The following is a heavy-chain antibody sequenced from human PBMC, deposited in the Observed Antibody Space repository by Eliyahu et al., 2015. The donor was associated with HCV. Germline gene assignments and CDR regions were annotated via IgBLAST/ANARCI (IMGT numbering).Heavy chain of an antibody. J-gene: IGHJ6*02. CDR2: IXQDGSEK. CDR1: GXXXXSYX. CDR3: AREGSDFWRGYYYYGMDV. D-gene: IGHD3-3*01. V-gene: IGHV3-7*03. Sequence: EVQLVESGXGLVQPGGSLRLSXAASGXXXXSYXRXWVRQXPGKGLEWVANIXQDGSEKYYVDSVKGRFTISRDNAKNSLYLQMNSLRAEDTAVYYCAREGSDFWRGYYYYGMDVWGQGTTVTVSS.